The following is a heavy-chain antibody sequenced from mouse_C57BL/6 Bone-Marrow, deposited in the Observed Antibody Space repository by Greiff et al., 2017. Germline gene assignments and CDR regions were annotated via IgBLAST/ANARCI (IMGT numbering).Heavy chain of an antibody. CDR2: ISSGGSYT. V-gene: IGHV5-6*02. Sequence: EVKLVESGGDLVKPGGSLKLSCAASGFTFSSYGMSWVRQTPDKRLEWVATISSGGSYTYYPDSVKGRFTISRDNAKNTLYLQMSSLKSEDTAMYYCGRRGVWWGCAYWGQGTGVTVA. J-gene: IGHJ3*01. CDR3: GRRGVWWGCAY. CDR1: GFTFSSYG. D-gene: IGHD1-1*02.